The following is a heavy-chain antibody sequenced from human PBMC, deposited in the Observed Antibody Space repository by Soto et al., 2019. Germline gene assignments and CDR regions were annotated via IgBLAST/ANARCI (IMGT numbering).Heavy chain of an antibody. CDR3: ARGGGVGVAGSAAFDM. D-gene: IGHD3-3*01. CDR2: INPATGAA. CDR1: GYPVTAYY. J-gene: IGHJ3*02. Sequence: QLHLVQSGAVVKKPGASVTVSCSASGYPVTAYYMHWVRQAPGRGLEWMGGINPATGAAKYTQTFQGRVTMARGTSTGKVFMELGGLTSEDTAVFYCARGGGVGVAGSAAFDMWGQGTLVTVSS. V-gene: IGHV1-2*02.